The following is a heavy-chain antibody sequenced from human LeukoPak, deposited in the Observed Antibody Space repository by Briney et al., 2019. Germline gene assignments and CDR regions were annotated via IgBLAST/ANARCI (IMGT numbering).Heavy chain of an antibody. CDR2: IKQDGSEK. CDR3: ARDSYSWEPGFDY. CDR1: GFTFSSYW. J-gene: IGHJ4*02. D-gene: IGHD1-26*01. V-gene: IGHV3-7*01. Sequence: PGGSLRLSCAASGFTFSSYWMSWVRQAPGKGLEWVANIKQDGSEKYYVDSVKGRFTISRDNAKNSLYLQMNSLRAEDTAVYYCARDSYSWEPGFDYWGQGTLVTVSS.